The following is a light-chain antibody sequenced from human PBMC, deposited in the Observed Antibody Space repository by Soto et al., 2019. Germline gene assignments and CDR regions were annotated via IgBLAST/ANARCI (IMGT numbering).Light chain of an antibody. Sequence: EIVVTQSPATLSVSPGERATHACRASQSIGNHLAWYQQKPGQAPRLLIYGASTRATTIPARFSGSGSGTDFTLTISSLQSGDFAVYYCQQYRAWPLSFGGGTKVEIK. CDR3: QQYRAWPLS. J-gene: IGKJ4*01. V-gene: IGKV3D-15*01. CDR1: QSIGNH. CDR2: GAS.